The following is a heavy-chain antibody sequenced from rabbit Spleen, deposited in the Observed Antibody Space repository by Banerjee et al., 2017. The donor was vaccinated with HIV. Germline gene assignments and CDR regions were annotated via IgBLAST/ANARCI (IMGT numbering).Heavy chain of an antibody. V-gene: IGHV1S7*01. CDR1: GFTLSSYY. CDR2: IDPVFGIT. J-gene: IGHJ4*01. D-gene: IGHD1-1*01. CDR3: ARGDTYYRFNL. Sequence: QLKESGGGLVQPGGSLKLSCKASGFTLSSYYMNWVRQAPGKGLEWIGYIDPVFGITYYASWVNGRFSISRENAQNTVFLQMTSLTAADTATYFCARGDTYYRFNLWGPGTLVTVS.